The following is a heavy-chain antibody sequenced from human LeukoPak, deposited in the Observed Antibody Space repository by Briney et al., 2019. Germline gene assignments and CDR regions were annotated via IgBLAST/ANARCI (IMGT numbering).Heavy chain of an antibody. V-gene: IGHV1-69*02. CDR1: GGTFSSYT. CDR2: IIPILGIA. J-gene: IGHJ4*02. CDR3: ASAINLYYYDSTGYLDY. D-gene: IGHD3-22*01. Sequence: ASVKVSCKASGGTFSSYTISWVRQAPGQGLEWMGRIIPILGIANCAQKFQGRVTITADKSTSTAYMELSSLRSEDTAVHYCASAINLYYYDSTGYLDYWGQGTLVTVSS.